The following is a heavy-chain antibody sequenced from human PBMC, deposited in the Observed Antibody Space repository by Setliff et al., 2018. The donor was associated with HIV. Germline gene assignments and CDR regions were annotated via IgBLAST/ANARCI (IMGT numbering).Heavy chain of an antibody. J-gene: IGHJ3*02. CDR1: GGSISSYY. CDR3: ARDSRLSYRKIHDAFDI. Sequence: SETLSLTCTVSGGSISSYYWSWIRQPAGKGLEWIGRIYTSGNTNYNPSLKSLKSRVTMSVDTSKNQFSLKLSSVTAADTAVYYCARDSRLSYRKIHDAFDIWGQGTMVTVSS. CDR2: IYTSGNT. D-gene: IGHD3-16*02. V-gene: IGHV4-4*07.